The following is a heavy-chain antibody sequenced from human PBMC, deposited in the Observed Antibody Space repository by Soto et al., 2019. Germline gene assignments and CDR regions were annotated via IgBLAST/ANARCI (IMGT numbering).Heavy chain of an antibody. V-gene: IGHV1-18*01. Sequence: QVQLVQSGDEVKKPGASVKVSCKASGYIFVNYGIAWVRQAPGQGLEWMGWISPYTGNTHSATKGQGRLNMTTDTSTNTAYMDLGSLTSDDTAVYYCVMVDNYVTPTPQDVWGQGTTVTVSS. CDR1: GYIFVNYG. J-gene: IGHJ6*02. D-gene: IGHD3-16*01. CDR3: VMVDNYVTPTPQDV. CDR2: ISPYTGNT.